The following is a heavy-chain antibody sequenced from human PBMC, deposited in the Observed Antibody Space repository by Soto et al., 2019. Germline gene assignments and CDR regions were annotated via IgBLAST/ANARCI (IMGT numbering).Heavy chain of an antibody. J-gene: IGHJ4*02. CDR2: ISGSGGST. D-gene: IGHD3-9*01. Sequence: GGSLRLSCAASGFTFSSYAMSWVRQAPGKGLEWVSAISGSGGSTYYADSVKGRFTISRDNSKNTLYLQMNSLRAEDTAVYYCAKVSPYYDILTGYSSFDYWGQGTLVTVSS. CDR1: GFTFSSYA. V-gene: IGHV3-23*01. CDR3: AKVSPYYDILTGYSSFDY.